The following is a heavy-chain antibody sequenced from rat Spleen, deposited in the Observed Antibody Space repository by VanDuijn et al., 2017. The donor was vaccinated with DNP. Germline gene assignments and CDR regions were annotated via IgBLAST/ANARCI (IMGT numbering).Heavy chain of an antibody. CDR1: GFTFSDYY. V-gene: IGHV5-29*01. CDR3: ARHATGSWYFDY. D-gene: IGHD5-1*01. CDR2: VSYDGSST. Sequence: EVQLVESDGGLVQPGRSLKLSCAASGFTFSDYYMAWVRQAPTKGLEWVATVSYDGSSTYYRDSVKGRFTSSRDNAKSTLYLQMDSLRSEDTATYYCARHATGSWYFDYWGQGVMVTVSS. J-gene: IGHJ2*01.